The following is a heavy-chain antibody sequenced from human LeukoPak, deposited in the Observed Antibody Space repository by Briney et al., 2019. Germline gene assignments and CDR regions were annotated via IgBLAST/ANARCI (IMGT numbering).Heavy chain of an antibody. J-gene: IGHJ3*01. CDR3: ARGTDLVGGTYLSFHL. CDR1: GGSISSSIYY. V-gene: IGHV4-39*07. CDR2: IYYSGST. D-gene: IGHD1-26*01. Sequence: SETLSLTCTVSGGSISSSIYYWGWIRQPPGKGLEWIGNIYYSGSTYCTPSLKSRVTISVDTSKNQFSLKLGSVTAADTAVYYCARGTDLVGGTYLSFHLWGQGTMVTVSS.